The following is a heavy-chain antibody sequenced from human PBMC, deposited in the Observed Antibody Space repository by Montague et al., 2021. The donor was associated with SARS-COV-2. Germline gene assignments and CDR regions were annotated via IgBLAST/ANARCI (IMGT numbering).Heavy chain of an antibody. CDR2: FYSFGST. V-gene: IGHV4-59*02. D-gene: IGHD1-14*01. J-gene: IGHJ3*02. Sequence: SETLSLTCTVSGASVGSSDWCWIRQSPGKGLEWIGYFYSFGSTDYNPSLKSRATISRDTAKNQFSLKVRSVTAADTAVYYCARETVTADAFDIWGQGTMVTVSS. CDR3: ARETVTADAFDI. CDR1: GASVGSSD.